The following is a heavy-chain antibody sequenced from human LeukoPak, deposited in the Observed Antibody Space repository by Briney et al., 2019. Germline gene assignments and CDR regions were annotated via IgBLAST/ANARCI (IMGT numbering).Heavy chain of an antibody. CDR2: INHSGST. CDR1: GGSFSGYY. V-gene: IGHV4-34*01. CDR3: ARGLRYYDSSGYYVPDAFDI. D-gene: IGHD3-22*01. Sequence: SETLSLTCAVYGGSFSGYYWNWIRQPPGKGLEWIGEINHSGSTNYNPSLKSLVTISVDTSKNQFSLKLSSVTAADTAVYYCARGLRYYDSSGYYVPDAFDIWGQGTMVTVSS. J-gene: IGHJ3*02.